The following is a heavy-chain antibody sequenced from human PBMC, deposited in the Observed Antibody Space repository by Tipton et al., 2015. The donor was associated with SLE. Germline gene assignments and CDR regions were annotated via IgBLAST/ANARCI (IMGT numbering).Heavy chain of an antibody. Sequence: TLSLTCAVSSDSFHQIGYYWSWIRHHPGKGLEWIGHIYYSGDTYYNPSLGGRVTMSRDTSKSQFSLKLTSVTAADTAVHYCAREGDGSANYFYFGVNLWGQGTTVTVSS. D-gene: IGHD5-24*01. V-gene: IGHV4-31*11. J-gene: IGHJ6*02. CDR2: IYYSGDT. CDR1: SDSFHQIGYY. CDR3: AREGDGSANYFYFGVNL.